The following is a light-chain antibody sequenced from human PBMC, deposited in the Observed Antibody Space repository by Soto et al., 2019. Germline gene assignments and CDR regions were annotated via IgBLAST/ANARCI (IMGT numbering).Light chain of an antibody. CDR2: DAS. Sequence: DIQVTQSPSTLSASVGDRVTITCRASQTISTWMAWYQQKPGKAPELLIYDASTLESGVPSRFSGSGSGTEFTLIISGLQPDDYATYYCQQYTNTNNPWMFGQGTKVDIK. J-gene: IGKJ1*01. V-gene: IGKV1-5*01. CDR3: QQYTNTNNPWM. CDR1: QTISTW.